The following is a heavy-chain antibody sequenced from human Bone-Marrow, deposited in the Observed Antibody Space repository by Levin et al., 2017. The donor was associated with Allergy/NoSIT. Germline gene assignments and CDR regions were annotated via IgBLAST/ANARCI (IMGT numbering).Heavy chain of an antibody. CDR1: GGSISSSNW. CDR3: ARGFVVVPAAHSWYFDL. Sequence: SETLSLTCAVSGGSISSSNWWSWVRQPPGKGLEWIGEIYHSGSTNYNPSLKSRVTISVDKSKNQFSLKLSSVTGADTAVYYCARGFVVVPAAHSWYFDLWGRGPLVTVSS. J-gene: IGHJ2*01. V-gene: IGHV4-4*02. D-gene: IGHD2-2*01. CDR2: IYHSGST.